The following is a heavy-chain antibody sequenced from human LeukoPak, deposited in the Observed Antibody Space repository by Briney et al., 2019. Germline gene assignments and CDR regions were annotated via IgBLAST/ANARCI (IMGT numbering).Heavy chain of an antibody. CDR1: GFTFSTSG. J-gene: IGHJ4*02. V-gene: IGHV3-NL1*01. D-gene: IGHD3-22*01. CDR2: IYSDGRT. Sequence: GGSLRLSCAASGFTFSTSGMHWVRQAPGKGLQWVSVIYSDGRTYYADSVKGRFTISRDNSKNTVYLQMNSLRVEDTAVYYCVRYHYDSSGHPYYFDYWGQGTLVTVSS. CDR3: VRYHYDSSGHPYYFDY.